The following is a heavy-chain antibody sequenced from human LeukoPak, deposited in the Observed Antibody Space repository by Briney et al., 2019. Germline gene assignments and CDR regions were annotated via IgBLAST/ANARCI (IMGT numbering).Heavy chain of an antibody. Sequence: PGGSLRLSCAASGFTFSSYAMSWVRQAPGKGLEWVSAISGSGGSTYYADSVKGRFTISRDNSKNTLYLQMNSLRAEDTAVYYCARDPSVPAAIRVFDYYYMDVWGKGTTVTVSS. CDR2: ISGSGGST. CDR1: GFTFSSYA. V-gene: IGHV3-23*01. D-gene: IGHD2-2*02. CDR3: ARDPSVPAAIRVFDYYYMDV. J-gene: IGHJ6*03.